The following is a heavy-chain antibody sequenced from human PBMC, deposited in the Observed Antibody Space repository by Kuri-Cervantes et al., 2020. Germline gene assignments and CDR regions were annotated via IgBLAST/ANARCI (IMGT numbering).Heavy chain of an antibody. V-gene: IGHV4-59*12. CDR2: ISYTGST. Sequence: SQTLSLTCEASGFTFSKAWMSWIRQAPGKGLEWIGYISYTGSTDYNPSLKSRVSMSVDTSKNQLSLKLSSVTAADTAVYFCARGVQLWLHSWGQGTLVTVSS. D-gene: IGHD5-18*01. CDR3: ARGVQLWLHS. J-gene: IGHJ5*02. CDR1: GFTFSKAW.